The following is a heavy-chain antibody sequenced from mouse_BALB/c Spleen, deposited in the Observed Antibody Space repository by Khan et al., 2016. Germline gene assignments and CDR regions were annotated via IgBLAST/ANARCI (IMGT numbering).Heavy chain of an antibody. Sequence: EVQLQESGPGLVKPSQSLSLTCTVTGYSITSDYAWNWIRQFPGNKLEWMGYISYSGGTSYNPSLKSRVSITRDTSKNQFFLQLNSVTTEDTATYYCAMRGWYGYYFAQWGQGTTLTVSS. J-gene: IGHJ2*01. D-gene: IGHD2-10*02. CDR2: ISYSGGT. CDR1: GYSITSDYA. V-gene: IGHV3-2*02. CDR3: AMRGWYGYYFAQ.